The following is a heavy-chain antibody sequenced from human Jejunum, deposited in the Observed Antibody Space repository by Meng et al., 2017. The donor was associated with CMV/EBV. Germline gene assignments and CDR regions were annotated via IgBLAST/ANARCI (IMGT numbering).Heavy chain of an antibody. Sequence: EVQLLESGGGFVQPGGSLRLSCAASGFTFSNYAMSWVRRTPGKGLEWVSTVSGSSITTYYADSVKGRFTISRDNYNDILSLEMNSLRAEDTALYYCVKDHKDWGHGTLVTVSS. CDR3: VKDHKD. V-gene: IGHV3-23*01. J-gene: IGHJ4*01. CDR1: GFTFSNYA. CDR2: VSGSSITT.